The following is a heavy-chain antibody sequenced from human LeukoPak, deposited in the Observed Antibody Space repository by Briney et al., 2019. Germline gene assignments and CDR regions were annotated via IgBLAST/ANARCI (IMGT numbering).Heavy chain of an antibody. D-gene: IGHD2-15*01. Sequence: PSETLSLTCTVSGGSISSYYWSWIRQPPGKGLEWIGYIYYSGSTNYNPSLKSRVTISVDTSKNQFSLELTSVTAADTAVYYCARLGFCSGGRCLNDYWGQGTLVTVSS. CDR1: GGSISSYY. J-gene: IGHJ4*02. CDR3: ARLGFCSGGRCLNDY. V-gene: IGHV4-59*12. CDR2: IYYSGST.